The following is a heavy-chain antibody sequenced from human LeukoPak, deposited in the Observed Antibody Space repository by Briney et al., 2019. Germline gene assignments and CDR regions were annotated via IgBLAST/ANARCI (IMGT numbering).Heavy chain of an antibody. D-gene: IGHD6-19*01. V-gene: IGHV3-33*01. CDR2: IWYDGSNK. Sequence: GGSLRLSCAASGFTFSSYGMHWVRQAPGKGLEWVAVIWYDGSNKYYADSVKGRFTISRDNSKNTLYLQMNSLRAEDTAVYYCARDGVAGTAYYYYMDVWGKGTPVTVSS. J-gene: IGHJ6*03. CDR3: ARDGVAGTAYYYYMDV. CDR1: GFTFSSYG.